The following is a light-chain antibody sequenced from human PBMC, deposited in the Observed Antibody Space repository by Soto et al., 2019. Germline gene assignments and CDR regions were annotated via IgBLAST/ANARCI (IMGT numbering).Light chain of an antibody. Sequence: QLVLTQSSSASASLGSSVKLTCTLSSGHINYFIAWHQQQPGKAPRYLMKVENSGSYSRGSGIPDRFSGSGSGTDRYLTISNLQSDDEADYYCETWDSSHRVFGGGTKVTVL. CDR1: SGHINYF. CDR2: VENSGSY. V-gene: IGLV4-60*03. J-gene: IGLJ2*01. CDR3: ETWDSSHRV.